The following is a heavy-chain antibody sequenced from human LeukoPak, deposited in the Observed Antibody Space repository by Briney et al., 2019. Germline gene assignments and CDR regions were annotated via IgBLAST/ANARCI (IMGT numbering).Heavy chain of an antibody. J-gene: IGHJ5*02. V-gene: IGHV1-8*01. CDR1: GYTFTSYD. CDR2: MNPNSGNT. CDR3: ARVAPNSIRRP. Sequence: GASVKVSCKASGYTFTSYDINWVRQATGQGLEWMGWMNPNSGNTGYALKFQGRVTMTRNTSISTAYMELSSLRSENTAVYYCARVAPNSIRRPWGQETLVTVSS. D-gene: IGHD3-3*02.